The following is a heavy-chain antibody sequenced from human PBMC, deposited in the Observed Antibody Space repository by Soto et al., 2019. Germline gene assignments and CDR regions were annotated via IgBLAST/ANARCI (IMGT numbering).Heavy chain of an antibody. CDR3: AKAEGYYDFWSGRYYFDY. CDR2: ISGSGGST. J-gene: IGHJ4*02. V-gene: IGHV3-23*01. D-gene: IGHD3-3*01. Sequence: GGALRLSFAASGFTFSSYAMSWVRPAPGKGLEWVSAISGSGGSTYYADSVKGRFTISRDNSKNTLYLQMNSLRAEDTAVYYCAKAEGYYDFWSGRYYFDYWGQGTLVTVSS. CDR1: GFTFSSYA.